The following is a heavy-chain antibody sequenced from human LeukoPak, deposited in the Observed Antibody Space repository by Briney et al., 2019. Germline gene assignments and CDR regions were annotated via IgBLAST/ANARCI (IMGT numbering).Heavy chain of an antibody. J-gene: IGHJ3*02. D-gene: IGHD3-9*01. CDR2: IYYSGST. Sequence: KPSETLSLTCTVSGGSISSSSYYWGWIRQPPGKGLEWIGSIYYSGSTYYNPSLKSRVTISVDTSKNQFSLKLSSVTAADTAVYYCAREMYYDILTGYWNAFDIWGQGTMVTVSS. V-gene: IGHV4-39*02. CDR1: GGSISSSSYY. CDR3: AREMYYDILTGYWNAFDI.